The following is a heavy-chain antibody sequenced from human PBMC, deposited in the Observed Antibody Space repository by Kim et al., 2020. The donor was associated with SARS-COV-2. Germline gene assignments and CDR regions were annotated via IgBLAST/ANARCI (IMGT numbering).Heavy chain of an antibody. CDR3: ASRVVVITVVEGWYFDL. V-gene: IGHV4-39*01. Sequence: LKSRVTISVDTSKNQFSLKLSSVTAADTAVYYCASRVVVITVVEGWYFDLWGRGTLVTVSS. J-gene: IGHJ2*01. D-gene: IGHD3-22*01.